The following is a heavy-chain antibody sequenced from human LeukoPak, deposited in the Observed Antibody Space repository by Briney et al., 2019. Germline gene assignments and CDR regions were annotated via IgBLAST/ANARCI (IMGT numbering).Heavy chain of an antibody. V-gene: IGHV3-23*01. CDR1: GFTFSSSA. D-gene: IGHD2-15*01. CDR2: ISNNGGYT. J-gene: IGHJ4*02. CDR3: AKQLGYCSDGSCYFPY. Sequence: GGSLRPSCAASGFTFSSSAISWVRQAPGKGLEWVSAISNNGGYTYYADSVQGRFTISRDNSKSTLCLQMNGLRAEDTAVYYCAKQLGYCSDGSCYFPYWGQGTLVTVSS.